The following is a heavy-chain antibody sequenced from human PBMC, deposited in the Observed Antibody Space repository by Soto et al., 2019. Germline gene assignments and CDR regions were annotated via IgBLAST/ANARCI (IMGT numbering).Heavy chain of an antibody. CDR3: VRAAGYSGNDYVYYYGMDV. V-gene: IGHV3-33*01. Sequence: QVQLVESGGGVVQPGRSLRLSCAASGFTFRNYGMHWVRQAPAKGLEWVALVWYDGGNKNYVDSVKGRFTISRDNSKNTLCLQMNSLRDEDTAVYYCVRAAGYSGNDYVYYYGMDVWGQGTTVTVSS. CDR1: GFTFRNYG. CDR2: VWYDGGNK. D-gene: IGHD5-12*01. J-gene: IGHJ6*02.